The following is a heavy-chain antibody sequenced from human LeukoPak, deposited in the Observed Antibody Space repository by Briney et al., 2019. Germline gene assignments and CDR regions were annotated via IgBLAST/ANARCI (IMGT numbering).Heavy chain of an antibody. CDR2: IKSKPNGETA. CDR3: VADTPDFAPYDFDY. V-gene: IGHV3-15*01. D-gene: IGHD5-18*01. CDR1: GFTFIHAW. Sequence: KTGGSLRLSCAASGFTFIHAWMNWVRQAPGQGLEWVGRIKSKPNGETADYVAPVKGRFTISRDDSKNTLYLLMNSLKTEDTAVYHCVADTPDFAPYDFDYWGRGTLVTVSS. J-gene: IGHJ4*02.